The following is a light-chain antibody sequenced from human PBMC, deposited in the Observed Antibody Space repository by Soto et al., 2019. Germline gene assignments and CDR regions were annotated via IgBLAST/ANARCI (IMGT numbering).Light chain of an antibody. CDR2: LTSDGSH. CDR1: CGHSSYA. J-gene: IGLJ3*02. Sequence: QSVLTQSPSASASLGASVKLTCTLSCGHSSYAIAWHQLLPEKGPRFLMKLTSDGSHSKGDGIPDRFSGSSSGAERYLTISSLQSEDEADYYCQTWGTGINWVFGGGTKVTVL. V-gene: IGLV4-69*01. CDR3: QTWGTGINWV.